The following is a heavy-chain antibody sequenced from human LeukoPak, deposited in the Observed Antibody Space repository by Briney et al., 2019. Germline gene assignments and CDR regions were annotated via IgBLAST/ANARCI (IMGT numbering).Heavy chain of an antibody. D-gene: IGHD2-15*01. V-gene: IGHV3-30*04. CDR2: ISYDGSNK. CDR3: AKDHLLLGYCSGGSCYSGAIDY. CDR1: GFTFSSYA. J-gene: IGHJ4*02. Sequence: PGRSLRLSCAASGFTFSSYAMHWVRQAPGKGLEWVAVISYDGSNKYYADSVKGRLTISRDNSKNTLYLQMNSLRAEDTAVYYCAKDHLLLGYCSGGSCYSGAIDYWGQGTLVTVSS.